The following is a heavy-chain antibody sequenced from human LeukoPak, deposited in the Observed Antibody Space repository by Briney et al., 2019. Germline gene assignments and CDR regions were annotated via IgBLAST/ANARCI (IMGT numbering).Heavy chain of an antibody. V-gene: IGHV3-23*01. CDR1: GFTFSSYA. CDR2: ISGSGGST. D-gene: IGHD3-10*01. Sequence: GGSLRLSCAASGFTFSSYAMSWVRQAPGKGLEGVSAISGSGGSTYYADSVKGRFTISRDNSKNTLYLQMNSLRAEDTAVYYCAKNGVSYYYGMDVWGQGTTVTVSS. J-gene: IGHJ6*02. CDR3: AKNGVSYYYGMDV.